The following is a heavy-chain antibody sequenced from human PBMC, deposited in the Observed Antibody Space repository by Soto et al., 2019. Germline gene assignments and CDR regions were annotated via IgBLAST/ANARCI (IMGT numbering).Heavy chain of an antibody. Sequence: QLQLQESGPGLVKPSETLSLTCTVSGGSISSSSYYWGWIRQPPGKGLEWIGSIYYSWSTYYNPSLKSRVTISVDTSKNQFSLKLSSVTAADTAVYYCASLGIAAVGGYFDLWGRGTLVTVSS. J-gene: IGHJ2*01. V-gene: IGHV4-39*01. D-gene: IGHD6-13*01. CDR3: ASLGIAAVGGYFDL. CDR2: IYYSWST. CDR1: GGSISSSSYY.